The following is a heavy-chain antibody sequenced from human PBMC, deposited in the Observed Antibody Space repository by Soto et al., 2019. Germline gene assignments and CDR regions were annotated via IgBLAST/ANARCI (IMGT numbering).Heavy chain of an antibody. CDR2: IYWDDDK. Sequence: QITLKESGPTLVRPTQTLTLTCTFSGFSLSTTGVGVGWIRQPPGKALEWLALIYWDDDKRYSPSLKSRLTINKDTHKNKLILTMTNMDPVDTATYYSAQRLRDYGLGRERANYFDPWGHGTLVTVSS. J-gene: IGHJ5*02. V-gene: IGHV2-5*02. CDR1: GFSLSTTGVG. D-gene: IGHD3-10*01. CDR3: AQRLRDYGLGRERANYFDP.